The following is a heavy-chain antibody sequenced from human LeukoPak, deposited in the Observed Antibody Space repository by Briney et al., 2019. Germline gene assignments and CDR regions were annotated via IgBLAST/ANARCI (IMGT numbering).Heavy chain of an antibody. J-gene: IGHJ6*03. CDR1: GYTFTGYY. CDR3: ARDNNRFPPRDYDFWSGYYDYYYMDV. CDR2: INPNSGRT. Sequence: ASVKVSCKASGYTFTGYYMHWVRQAPGQGLEWMGWINPNSGRTNYAQTFQGRVTMTRDTSISTAYMELSRLRSDDTAVYYCARDNNRFPPRDYDFWSGYYDYYYMDVWGKGTTVTVSS. V-gene: IGHV1-2*02. D-gene: IGHD3-3*01.